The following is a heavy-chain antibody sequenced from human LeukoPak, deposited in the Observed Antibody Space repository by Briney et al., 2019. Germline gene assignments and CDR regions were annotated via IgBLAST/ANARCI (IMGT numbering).Heavy chain of an antibody. CDR1: GGSFSGYY. D-gene: IGHD1-26*01. J-gene: IGHJ3*02. Sequence: PSETLSLTCAVYGGSFSGYYWSWIRQRPGKGLEWIGEINHSGYTNYNPSLKSRVTISVDTSKNQFSLKLSSVTAADTAVYYCARGRFVYGSYRSRDAFDIWGQGTMVTVSS. CDR2: INHSGYT. CDR3: ARGRFVYGSYRSRDAFDI. V-gene: IGHV4-34*01.